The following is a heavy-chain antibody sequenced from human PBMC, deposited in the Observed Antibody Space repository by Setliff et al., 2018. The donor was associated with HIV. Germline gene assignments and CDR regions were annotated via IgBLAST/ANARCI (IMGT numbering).Heavy chain of an antibody. CDR3: ARENGDCSGGACYFMLDS. D-gene: IGHD2-15*01. CDR2: VHYSGTT. Sequence: LSLTCTVSGGSSSSHYWSWIRQPPGQGLEWIGCVHYSGTTNYNPSLKSRVTISVDASNNQFSLELRSMTAADTAVYYCARENGDCSGGACYFMLDSWGQGTRVTVSS. J-gene: IGHJ4*02. V-gene: IGHV4-59*11. CDR1: GGSSSSHY.